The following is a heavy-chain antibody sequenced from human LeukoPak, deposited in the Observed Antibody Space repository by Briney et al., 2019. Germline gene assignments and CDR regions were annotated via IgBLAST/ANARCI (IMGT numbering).Heavy chain of an antibody. CDR3: ARENEPAASSFDY. Sequence: SETLSLTCTVSGGSISNYYWSWIRQPAGKGLEWIGRIYTSGSSNYNTPLKSRVTMSVDTSKNQFSLKLSSVTAADTAVYYCARENEPAASSFDYWGQGTLVTVSS. J-gene: IGHJ4*02. CDR2: IYTSGSS. D-gene: IGHD2-2*01. V-gene: IGHV4-4*07. CDR1: GGSISNYY.